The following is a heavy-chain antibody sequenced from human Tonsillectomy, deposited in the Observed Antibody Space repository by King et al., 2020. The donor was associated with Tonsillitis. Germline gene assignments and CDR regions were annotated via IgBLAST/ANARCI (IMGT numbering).Heavy chain of an antibody. Sequence: VQLVESGGGVVQPGRSLRLSCAASGFTFSNYGMHWVRQAPGKGLEWVAVISYDGSNKYYADFVKGRFTISRDNSKITLYLQMNSLRTEDTAVYSCANEGAETTLGGYFDYWGQGTLVTVSS. V-gene: IGHV3-30*18. CDR1: GFTFSNYG. J-gene: IGHJ4*02. CDR2: ISYDGSNK. D-gene: IGHD4-17*01. CDR3: ANEGAETTLGGYFDY.